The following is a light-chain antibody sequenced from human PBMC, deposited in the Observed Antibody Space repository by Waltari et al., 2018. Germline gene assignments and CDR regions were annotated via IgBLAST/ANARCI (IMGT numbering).Light chain of an antibody. CDR3: QQYNVLPPIT. CDR1: QNIYTN. Sequence: EVVMTQSPATLSVSPGERATLSCRASQNIYTNLAWYQQSPGQPPRLLIYRASARASGVPARCSGSCSGTEFTLTISNLQCEDSAVYYCQQYNVLPPITFGQGTRLEFQ. J-gene: IGKJ5*01. V-gene: IGKV3-15*01. CDR2: RAS.